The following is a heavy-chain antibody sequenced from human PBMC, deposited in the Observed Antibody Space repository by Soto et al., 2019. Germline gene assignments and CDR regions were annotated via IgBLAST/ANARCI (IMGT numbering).Heavy chain of an antibody. D-gene: IGHD2-8*01. CDR3: ARDLTDYAKYYFDF. Sequence: PGGSLRLSCGVSGFSLRSSGMNWVRQAPGKGLEWLSYISATGATIYYADSVKGRFTISRDTAKNSLYLQMHSLRDEDSALYYCARDLTDYAKYYFDFWGRGTLVTVSS. V-gene: IGHV3-48*02. CDR1: GFSLRSSG. J-gene: IGHJ4*02. CDR2: ISATGATI.